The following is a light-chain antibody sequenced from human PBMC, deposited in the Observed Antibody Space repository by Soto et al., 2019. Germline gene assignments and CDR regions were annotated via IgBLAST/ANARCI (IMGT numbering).Light chain of an antibody. CDR2: DVT. V-gene: IGLV2-14*03. CDR1: SSDVGGYNF. Sequence: QSVLTQPAPVSGSPGQSITISCTGTSSDVGGYNFVSWYQHHPGKAPKLIIYDVTNRPSGISNRFSGSKSGNTASLTISGLQAEDEDDYYCTSYTSSITYVFGTGTKVTVL. J-gene: IGLJ1*01. CDR3: TSYTSSITYV.